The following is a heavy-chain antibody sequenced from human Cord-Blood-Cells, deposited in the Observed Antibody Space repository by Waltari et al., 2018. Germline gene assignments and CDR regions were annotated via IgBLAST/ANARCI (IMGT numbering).Heavy chain of an antibody. V-gene: IGHV1-2*02. CDR2: INPNRGGT. CDR3: ARDGGGVVVPAADNWFDP. CDR1: GYTFTGYY. J-gene: IGHJ5*02. Sequence: QVQLVQSGAEVKKPGASVKVSCKASGYTFTGYYMHWVRQAPGQGLEWRGWINPNRGGTNYAQKFQGRVTMTRDTSISTAYMELSRLRSDDTAVYYCARDGGGVVVPAADNWFDPWGQGTLVTVSS. D-gene: IGHD2-2*01.